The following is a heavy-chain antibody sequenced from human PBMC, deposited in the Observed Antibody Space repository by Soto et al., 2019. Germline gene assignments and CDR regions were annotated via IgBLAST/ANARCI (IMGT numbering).Heavy chain of an antibody. J-gene: IGHJ4*02. D-gene: IGHD3-16*02. CDR2: INAGNGNT. CDR1: GYTFTSYA. Sequence: ASVKVCCKAPGYTFTSYAMHWVRQAPGQRLEWMGWINAGNGNTKYSQKFQGRVTITRDTSASTAYMELSSLRSEDTAVYYCARARFIMITFGGVIAIDYWGQGTLVTVSS. CDR3: ARARFIMITFGGVIAIDY. V-gene: IGHV1-3*01.